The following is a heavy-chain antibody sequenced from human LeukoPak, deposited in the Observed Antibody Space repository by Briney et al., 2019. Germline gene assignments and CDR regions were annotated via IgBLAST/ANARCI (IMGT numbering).Heavy chain of an antibody. CDR3: ARDAPNIVVVPGPLSYGMDV. D-gene: IGHD2-2*01. J-gene: IGHJ6*02. V-gene: IGHV1-46*01. Sequence: ASVKVSCTASGYTFTSYYMHWVRQAPGQGLEWMGIINPSGGSTSYAQKFQGRVTMTRDTSTSTVYMELSSLRSEDTAVYYCARDAPNIVVVPGPLSYGMDVWGQGTTVTVS. CDR2: INPSGGST. CDR1: GYTFTSYY.